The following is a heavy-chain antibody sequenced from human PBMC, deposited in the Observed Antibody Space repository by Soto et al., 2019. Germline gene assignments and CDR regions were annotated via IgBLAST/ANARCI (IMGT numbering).Heavy chain of an antibody. D-gene: IGHD6-13*01. CDR2: INAGNGNT. CDR3: ARDVAAADY. V-gene: IGHV1-3*01. J-gene: IGHJ4*02. Sequence: GASVKVSCKASGYTFTGYYMHWVRQAPGQGLEWMAWINAGNGNTKYSQKFQGRVTITRDTSASTAYMELSSLRSEDTAVYYCARDVAAADYWGQGTLVTVSS. CDR1: GYTFTGYY.